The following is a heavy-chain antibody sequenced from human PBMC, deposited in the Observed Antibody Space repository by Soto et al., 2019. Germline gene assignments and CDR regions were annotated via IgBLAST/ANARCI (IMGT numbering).Heavy chain of an antibody. V-gene: IGHV4-39*01. Sequence: QLQLQESGPGLVKPSETLSLTCSVSGGSISSSSYFWGWIRQPPGKGLEWIANIYYSGSTYYNPSLKSRVTISVDTSNNYFSLKLSSVTDADTAVYYCARRNSCYGYFDYWGQGTLVTVSS. CDR1: GGSISSSSYF. CDR2: IYYSGST. D-gene: IGHD3-22*01. CDR3: ARRNSCYGYFDY. J-gene: IGHJ4*02.